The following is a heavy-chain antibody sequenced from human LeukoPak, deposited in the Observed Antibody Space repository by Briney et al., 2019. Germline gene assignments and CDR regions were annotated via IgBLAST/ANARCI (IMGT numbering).Heavy chain of an antibody. Sequence: ASVKVSCKASGYTFTRYGISWVRQAPGQGLEWMGWISAYNGNTNYAQKLQGRVTMTTDTSTSTAYMELRSLRSDVTAVYYGARVGHDRVVVYWGQGTLVTVSS. D-gene: IGHD2-15*01. CDR2: ISAYNGNT. CDR1: GYTFTRYG. CDR3: ARVGHDRVVVY. V-gene: IGHV1-18*01. J-gene: IGHJ4*02.